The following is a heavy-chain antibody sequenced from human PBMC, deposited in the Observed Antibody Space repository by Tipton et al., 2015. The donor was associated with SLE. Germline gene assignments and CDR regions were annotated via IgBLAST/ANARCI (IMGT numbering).Heavy chain of an antibody. CDR1: GFTFYRHW. Sequence: SLRLSCAASGFTFYRHWMHWVRQAPGKGLVWVSRMNTDGTITSYVDSVKGRFTISRDNAKNTLYLQMNSLRAEDTAVYYCARDSRDGYNFGGQGTLVTVSS. J-gene: IGHJ4*02. V-gene: IGHV3-74*01. D-gene: IGHD5-24*01. CDR3: ARDSRDGYNF. CDR2: MNTDGTIT.